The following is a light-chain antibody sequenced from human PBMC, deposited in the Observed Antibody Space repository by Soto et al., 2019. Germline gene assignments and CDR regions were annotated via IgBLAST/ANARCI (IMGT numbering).Light chain of an antibody. CDR3: QQYETYSRP. CDR1: QSVSIN. J-gene: IGKJ1*01. Sequence: GRTQYQGTLSVSPGERATLSCRASQSVSINLAWYQQKPGQAPRLLIYDASTRATGIPARFSGSGSGTEFTLTISSLQPDDFATYYCQQYETYSRPFGQRTMV. CDR2: DAS. V-gene: IGKV3D-15*01.